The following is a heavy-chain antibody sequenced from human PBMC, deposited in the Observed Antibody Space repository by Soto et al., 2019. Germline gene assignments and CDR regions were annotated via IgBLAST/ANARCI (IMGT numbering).Heavy chain of an antibody. Sequence: GGSLRLSCAASGFTFSSYAMSWVRQAPGKGLEWVSAISGSGGSTYYADSVKGRFTISRDNSKNTLYLQMNSLRAEDTAVYYCANPYCSSTSCYHYYAMDVWGQGTTVTVSS. CDR2: ISGSGGST. CDR3: ANPYCSSTSCYHYYAMDV. D-gene: IGHD2-2*01. J-gene: IGHJ6*02. CDR1: GFTFSSYA. V-gene: IGHV3-23*01.